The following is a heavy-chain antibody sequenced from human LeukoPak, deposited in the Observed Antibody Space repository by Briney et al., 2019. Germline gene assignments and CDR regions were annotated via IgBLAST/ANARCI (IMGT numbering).Heavy chain of an antibody. Sequence: PSETLSLTCTVSGGSISSSSYYWRWIRQPPGKGLERIGSIYYSGSTYYNPSLKSRVTISVDTSKNQFSLKLSSVTAAGTAVYYCASIPVTTYYFDYWGQGTLVTVSS. J-gene: IGHJ4*02. D-gene: IGHD4-17*01. CDR2: IYYSGST. CDR3: ASIPVTTYYFDY. V-gene: IGHV4-39*01. CDR1: GGSISSSSYY.